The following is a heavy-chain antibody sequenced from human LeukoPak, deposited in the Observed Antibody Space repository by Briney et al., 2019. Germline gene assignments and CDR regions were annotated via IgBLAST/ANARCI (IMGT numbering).Heavy chain of an antibody. D-gene: IGHD2-15*01. CDR1: GFTFSDYY. CDR2: ISSGGRTI. CDR3: ARPVVAATTPDTFDI. Sequence: PGGSLRLSCAASGFTFSDYYMSWIRQAPGKGLEWVSYISSGGRTIYYADSVKGRFTMSRDNAENSLYLQMNSLRAEDTAVYYCARPVVAATTPDTFDIWGQGTMVTVSS. V-gene: IGHV3-11*04. J-gene: IGHJ3*02.